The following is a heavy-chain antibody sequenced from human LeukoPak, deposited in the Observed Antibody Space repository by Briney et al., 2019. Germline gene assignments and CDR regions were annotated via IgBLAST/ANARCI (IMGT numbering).Heavy chain of an antibody. CDR3: ARAHRYGGTRYYFDY. CDR1: GDSISSGSYS. Sequence: SQTLSLTCTVSGDSISSGSYSWSWIRQPAGKGLEWIGHIYSSGSANYNPSLKSRVTISVDTSKNQFSLKLRSVTAADTAVYYYARAHRYGGTRYYFDYWGQGTLVTVSS. CDR2: IYSSGSA. V-gene: IGHV4-61*09. D-gene: IGHD1-26*01. J-gene: IGHJ4*02.